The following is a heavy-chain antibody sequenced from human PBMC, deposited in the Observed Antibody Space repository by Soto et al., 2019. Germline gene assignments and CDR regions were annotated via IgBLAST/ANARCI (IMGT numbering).Heavy chain of an antibody. CDR1: GGSISGGVGGLYY. J-gene: IGHJ2*01. CDR2: IYDSGST. D-gene: IGHD4-17*01. V-gene: IGHV4-30-4*01. Sequence: SETLSLTCTVSGGSISGGVGGLYYWSWIRQPPGKGLEWIGYIYDSGSTYYNPSLKSRVTISVDTSKNQFSLRLSSVTAADTAVYYCAREVIPLTTDWYFDLWGRGTLVTVSS. CDR3: AREVIPLTTDWYFDL.